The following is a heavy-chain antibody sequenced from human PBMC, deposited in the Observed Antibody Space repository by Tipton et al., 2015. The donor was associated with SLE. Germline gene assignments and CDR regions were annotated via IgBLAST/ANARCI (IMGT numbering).Heavy chain of an antibody. CDR1: GFTFSSYA. V-gene: IGHV3-23*01. CDR3: AKTGKWELLPDY. CDR2: ISGSGGST. J-gene: IGHJ4*02. Sequence: SLRLSCAASGFTFSSYAMSWVRQAPGKGLEWVSAISGSGGSTYYADSVKGRFTISRDNSKNTLYLQMNSLRAEDTAVYYCAKTGKWELLPDYWGQGTLVTVSS. D-gene: IGHD1-26*01.